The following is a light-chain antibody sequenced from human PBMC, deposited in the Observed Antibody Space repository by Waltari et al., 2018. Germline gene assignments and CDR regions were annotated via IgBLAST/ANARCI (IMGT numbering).Light chain of an antibody. CDR1: SGHSSNV. J-gene: IGLJ3*02. V-gene: IGLV4-69*01. Sequence: QLVLTQSPSASASLGASVKLTCTPSSGHSSNVIAWHQQQPEKGPRYLMKVNSDGSHSKGDKIPDRVSGSGSGAEHYLTISSLQSEDEADYYCQTGGHGTWVFGGGTKLTVL. CDR3: QTGGHGTWV. CDR2: VNSDGSH.